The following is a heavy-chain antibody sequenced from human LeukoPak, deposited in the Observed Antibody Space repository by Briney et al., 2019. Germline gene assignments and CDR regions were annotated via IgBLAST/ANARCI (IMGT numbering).Heavy chain of an antibody. CDR2: ISSSSSYI. J-gene: IGHJ4*02. CDR1: GFTFSSYS. Sequence: SGGSLRLSCVASGFTFSSYSMNWVRQAPGKGLEWVSSISSSSSYIYYADSVKGRFTISRDNAKNSLYLQMNSLRAEDTAVYYCARDPGTTVTTNWGQGTLVTVSS. V-gene: IGHV3-21*01. CDR3: ARDPGTTVTTN. D-gene: IGHD4-17*01.